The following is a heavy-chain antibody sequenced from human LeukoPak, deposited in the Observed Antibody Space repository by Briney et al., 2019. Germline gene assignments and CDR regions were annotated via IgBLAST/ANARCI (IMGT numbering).Heavy chain of an antibody. V-gene: IGHV1-24*01. Sequence: ASVKVSCKASGHTLSELTMYWVRQAPGKGLEWMGGFDPENDERMHARNFRGRVTMTEDTSTDTAYMELSSLRSEDTAVYFCATEMTSVVPDYWGQGTLVTVSS. J-gene: IGHJ4*02. CDR2: FDPENDER. D-gene: IGHD4-11*01. CDR1: GHTLSELT. CDR3: ATEMTSVVPDY.